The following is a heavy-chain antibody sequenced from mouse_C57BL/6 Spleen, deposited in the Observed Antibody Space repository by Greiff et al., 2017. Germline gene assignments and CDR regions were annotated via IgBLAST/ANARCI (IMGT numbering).Heavy chain of an antibody. CDR3: AGGGGYFDV. Sequence: VQLQQPGAELVKPGASVKMSCKASGYTFTSYWITWVKQRPGQGLVWIGDIYPGSGSTNYNEKFKSKATLTVDTSSSPAYMQLSSLTAADSAVCDCAGGGGYFDVWGTGTTVTVSS. CDR2: IYPGSGST. J-gene: IGHJ1*03. V-gene: IGHV1-55*01. CDR1: GYTFTSYW.